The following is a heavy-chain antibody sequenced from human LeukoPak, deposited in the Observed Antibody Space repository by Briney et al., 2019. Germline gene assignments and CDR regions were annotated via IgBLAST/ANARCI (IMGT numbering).Heavy chain of an antibody. CDR1: GFTVSSNY. J-gene: IGHJ4*02. Sequence: TGGSLRLSCAASGFTVSSNYMSWVRQAPGKGLEWVSVIYSGGSTYYADSVKGRFTISRDNSKNTLYLQMNSLRAEDTAVYYCAKDLARTIAVAGGGYWGQGTLVTVSS. V-gene: IGHV3-66*01. CDR2: IYSGGST. CDR3: AKDLARTIAVAGGGY. D-gene: IGHD6-19*01.